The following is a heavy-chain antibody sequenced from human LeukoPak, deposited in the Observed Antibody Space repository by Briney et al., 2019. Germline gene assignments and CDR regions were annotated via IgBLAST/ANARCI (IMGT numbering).Heavy chain of an antibody. CDR2: IKQDGSEK. Sequence: PGGSLRLSCAASGFTFSSYWMSWVRQAPGKGLEWVANIKQDGSEKYYVDSVKGRFTISRDNAKNSLYLQMNSLRAEDTAVYYCARNLKAAAGFYYYYYMDVWGKGTTVTVSS. V-gene: IGHV3-7*03. J-gene: IGHJ6*03. CDR3: ARNLKAAAGFYYYYYMDV. CDR1: GFTFSSYW. D-gene: IGHD6-13*01.